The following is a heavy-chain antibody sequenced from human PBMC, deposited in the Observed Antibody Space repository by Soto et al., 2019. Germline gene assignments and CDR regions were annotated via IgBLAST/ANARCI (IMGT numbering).Heavy chain of an antibody. J-gene: IGHJ6*02. CDR1: GGTFSSYA. Sequence: QVQLVQSGAEVKKPGSSVKVSCKASGGTFSSYAISWVRQAPGQGLEWMGGIIPIFGTANYAQKFQGRVTITADTSTSTAYMELSSLRSEDTAVYYCARDVRSSGWYFGNHYYYGMDVWGQGTTVTVSS. CDR2: IIPIFGTA. V-gene: IGHV1-69*06. D-gene: IGHD6-19*01. CDR3: ARDVRSSGWYFGNHYYYGMDV.